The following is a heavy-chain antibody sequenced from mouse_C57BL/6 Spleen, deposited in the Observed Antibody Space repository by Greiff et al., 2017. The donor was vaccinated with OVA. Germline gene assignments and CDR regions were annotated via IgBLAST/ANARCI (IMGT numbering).Heavy chain of an antibody. CDR1: GFTFNTYA. D-gene: IGHD1-1*01. J-gene: IGHJ3*01. CDR2: IRSKSSNYAT. V-gene: IGHV10-3*01. CDR3: VRDSTTVVDAWCAY. Sequence: EVKVVESGGGLVQPKGSLKLSCAASGFTFNTYAMHWVRQAPGKGLEWVARIRSKSSNYATYYADSVKDRFTISRDDSQSMLYLQMNNLKTEDTAMYYCVRDSTTVVDAWCAYWGQGTLVTVSA.